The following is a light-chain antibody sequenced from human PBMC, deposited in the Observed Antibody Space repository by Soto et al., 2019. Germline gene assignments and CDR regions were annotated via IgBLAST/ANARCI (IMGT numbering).Light chain of an antibody. Sequence: QAVLTQPPSASGTPGQRVTSSCSGSISNIGSNTVNWYQQLPGTAPKLLIYSNNQRPSGVPDRFSGSKSGTSASLAISGLQSEDEADYYCAAWDDSLNGVVFGGGTKVTVL. V-gene: IGLV1-44*01. CDR2: SNN. J-gene: IGLJ2*01. CDR1: ISNIGSNT. CDR3: AAWDDSLNGVV.